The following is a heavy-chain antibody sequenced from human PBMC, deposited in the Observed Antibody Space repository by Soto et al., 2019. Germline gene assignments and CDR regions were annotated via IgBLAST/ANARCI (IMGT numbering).Heavy chain of an antibody. D-gene: IGHD3-9*01. CDR3: AREGDYDILTGYYIIHYYSGMDV. CDR1: GYTFTSYG. J-gene: IGHJ6*02. CDR2: ISAYNGNT. V-gene: IGHV1-18*01. Sequence: QFQLVQSGAEVKKPGASVKVSCKASGYTFTSYGISWVRQAPGQGLEWMGWISAYNGNTNYAQKLQGRVTMTTDTPTSTAYMERRSLRSDDTAVYYCAREGDYDILTGYYIIHYYSGMDVWGQGTTVTVSS.